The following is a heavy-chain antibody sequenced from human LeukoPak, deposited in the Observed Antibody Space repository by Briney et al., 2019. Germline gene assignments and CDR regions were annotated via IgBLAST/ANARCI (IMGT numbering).Heavy chain of an antibody. D-gene: IGHD3-16*01. CDR2: SNDSGST. V-gene: IGHV4-34*01. Sequence: SETLSLTCAVYGGTFSGYYWSWIRQPPGKRLEWVGESNDSGSTNYNPSLKSRVTISVDTSKNQFSLKLTSVTAADTAIYYCARDLGSWPHVTLDIWGHGTLVTVSS. CDR3: ARDLGSWPHVTLDI. J-gene: IGHJ3*02. CDR1: GGTFSGYY.